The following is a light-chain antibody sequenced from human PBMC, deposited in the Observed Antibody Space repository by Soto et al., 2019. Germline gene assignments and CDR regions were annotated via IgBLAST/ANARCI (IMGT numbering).Light chain of an antibody. CDR3: QQYTNWPPNT. V-gene: IGKV3-15*01. CDR2: GAS. CDR1: QRVYSN. J-gene: IGKJ5*01. Sequence: EILMTQSPDNLSLSPGESATLSCRASQRVYSNLAWYQQRPGQAPRLLIYGASTRATGVPARFSGRGTGTEFTLTISSLQSEDFAVYYCQQYTNWPPNTFGQGTRLEIK.